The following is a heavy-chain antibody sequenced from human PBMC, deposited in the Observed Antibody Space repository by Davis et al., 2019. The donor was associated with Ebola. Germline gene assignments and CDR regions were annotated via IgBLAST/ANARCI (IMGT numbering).Heavy chain of an antibody. CDR1: GGSISSSGFY. CDR2: INHSGST. J-gene: IGHJ6*02. D-gene: IGHD5-18*01. V-gene: IGHV4-39*07. Sequence: MPSETLSLTCTVSGGSISSSGFYWTWIRQPPGKGLEWIGEINHSGSTTYNPSLKSRVTISVDTSQNHFSLKLSSVTAADTAVYYCARSGYNYGLDFYYGMDVWGQGTTVTVSS. CDR3: ARSGYNYGLDFYYGMDV.